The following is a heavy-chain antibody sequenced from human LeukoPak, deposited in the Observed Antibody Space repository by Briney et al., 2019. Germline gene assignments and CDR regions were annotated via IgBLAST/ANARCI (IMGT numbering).Heavy chain of an antibody. CDR2: IKQDGSEK. CDR1: GFTFTDYW. Sequence: GGSLRLSCAASGFTFTDYWMSWVRQAPGKGFEWVANIKQDGSEKYFVDSVKGRFTISRDNAKNSLYLQMNSLRVEDTAVYYCARDRGTMVRGFITIYYFDCWGQGALVTVSS. J-gene: IGHJ4*02. V-gene: IGHV3-7*01. CDR3: ARDRGTMVRGFITIYYFDC. D-gene: IGHD3-10*01.